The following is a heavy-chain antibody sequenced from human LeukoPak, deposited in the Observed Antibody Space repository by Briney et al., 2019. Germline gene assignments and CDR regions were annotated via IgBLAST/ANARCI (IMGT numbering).Heavy chain of an antibody. D-gene: IGHD3-16*01. Sequence: ASVKVSCKASGYTFTGYYIHWVRQAPGQGLEWMGRINPDSGGTNFAQRFQGRVTMTRDTSISTAYMELSRLRSDDTAVYYRARELGGSYNWFDPWGQGTLVTVSS. CDR3: ARELGGSYNWFDP. J-gene: IGHJ5*02. V-gene: IGHV1-2*06. CDR1: GYTFTGYY. CDR2: INPDSGGT.